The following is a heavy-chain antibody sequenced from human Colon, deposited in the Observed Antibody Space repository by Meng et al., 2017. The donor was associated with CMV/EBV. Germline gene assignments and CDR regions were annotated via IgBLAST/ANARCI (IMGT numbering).Heavy chain of an antibody. CDR2: INTDDGDT. CDR1: GYSFTGYY. D-gene: IGHD5/OR15-5a*01. Sequence: QVQLVQSGFEVKRPGASVKVSCKASGYSFTGYYLHCLRQAPGQRLEWLGRINTDDGDTKYAPKFRGRATMTRDTSITTAYMELDGLTSDDTATYYCARDRASLYYQFDSWGQGTLVTVSS. CDR3: ARDRASLYYQFDS. V-gene: IGHV1-2*06. J-gene: IGHJ4*02.